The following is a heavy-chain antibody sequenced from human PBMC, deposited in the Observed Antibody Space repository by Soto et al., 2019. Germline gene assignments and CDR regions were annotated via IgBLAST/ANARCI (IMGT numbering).Heavy chain of an antibody. CDR1: GFTFSSFA. D-gene: IGHD3-3*01. Sequence: GGSLRLSCVASGFTFSSFAMSWVRQAPGKGLKWVSGISGSGGSTYYADSLKGRFTISRDNSKNTLYLQMNSLTAEDTAVYYCAKDSYYDFWSGSPFQHWGQGTLVTVSS. V-gene: IGHV3-23*01. J-gene: IGHJ1*01. CDR2: ISGSGGST. CDR3: AKDSYYDFWSGSPFQH.